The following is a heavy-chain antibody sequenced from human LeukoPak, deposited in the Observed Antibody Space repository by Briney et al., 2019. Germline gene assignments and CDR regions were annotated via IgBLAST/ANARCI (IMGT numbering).Heavy chain of an antibody. Sequence: AGGSLRLSCAASGFTFSSYAMSWVRQAPGKGLEWVSAISGSGGSTYYADSVKGRFTISRDNSKNTLYLQMNSLRAEDTAVYYCAKDSFMGGTNRWFDPWGQGTLVTVSS. CDR1: GFTFSSYA. CDR3: AKDSFMGGTNRWFDP. J-gene: IGHJ5*02. CDR2: ISGSGGST. V-gene: IGHV3-23*01. D-gene: IGHD3-3*02.